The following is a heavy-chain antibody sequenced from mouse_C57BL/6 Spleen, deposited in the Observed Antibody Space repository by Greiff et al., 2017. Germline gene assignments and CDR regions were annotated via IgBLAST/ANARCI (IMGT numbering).Heavy chain of an antibody. V-gene: IGHV1-64*01. CDR3: ARWNYGSSYIDY. D-gene: IGHD1-1*01. Sequence: VQLQQPGAELVKPGASVKLSCKASGYTFTSYWMHWVKQRPGQGLEWIGMIHPNSGSTNYNEKFKSKATLTVDKSSSTAYMQLSSLTSEDSAVYYFARWNYGSSYIDYWGQGPTLTVAS. CDR2: IHPNSGST. J-gene: IGHJ2*01. CDR1: GYTFTSYW.